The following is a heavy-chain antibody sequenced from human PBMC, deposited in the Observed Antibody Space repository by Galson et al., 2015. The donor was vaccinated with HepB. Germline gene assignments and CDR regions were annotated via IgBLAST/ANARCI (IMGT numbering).Heavy chain of an antibody. CDR1: GFTFSSSA. J-gene: IGHJ4*02. V-gene: IGHV3-73*01. D-gene: IGHD6-13*01. Sequence: SLRLSCAASGFTFSSSAIHWVRQTSGKGLEWVGRISSKASNYSTAYAATLKVTFTISRDDSKNTAYLHMKSLKTEDTAVYYCTRLGDLSGYSSSWGQGTLVTVSS. CDR2: ISSKASNYST. CDR3: TRLGDLSGYSSS.